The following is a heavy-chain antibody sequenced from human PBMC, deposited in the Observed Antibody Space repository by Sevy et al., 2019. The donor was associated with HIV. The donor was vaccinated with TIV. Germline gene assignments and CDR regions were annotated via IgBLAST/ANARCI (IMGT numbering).Heavy chain of an antibody. V-gene: IGHV3-7*01. J-gene: IGHJ3*02. D-gene: IGHD3-22*01. CDR2: IKQDGGDK. CDR3: AREALYYYDSERHYDDAFDM. Sequence: GGSLRLSCAASGFTFSSHYMSWVRQAPGKGLEWVANIKQDGGDKFYVESVKGRFTTSRDNAKNSLYLQLSSLRDEDTAMYFCAREALYYYDSERHYDDAFDMWGPGTMVTVSS. CDR1: GFTFSSHY.